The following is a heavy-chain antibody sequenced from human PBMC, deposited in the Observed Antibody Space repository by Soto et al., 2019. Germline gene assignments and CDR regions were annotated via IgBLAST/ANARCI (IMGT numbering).Heavy chain of an antibody. Sequence: PSETLSLTCTVSGVSMSSHYWTWLRQPPGKGLEWIGYISYSGSTYYNPSLKTRVTISAGTSRNQFSLKLSSVIAADTAVYYCARADPDASVGYWGQGTLVTVSS. CDR1: GVSMSSHY. D-gene: IGHD3-16*01. CDR2: ISYSGST. CDR3: ARADPDASVGY. J-gene: IGHJ4*02. V-gene: IGHV4-59*11.